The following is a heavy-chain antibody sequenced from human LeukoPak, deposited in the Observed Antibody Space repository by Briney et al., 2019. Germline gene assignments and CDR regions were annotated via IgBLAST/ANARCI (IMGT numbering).Heavy chain of an antibody. CDR3: ARGGEFSGYEI. V-gene: IGHV3-21*01. D-gene: IGHD5-12*01. J-gene: IGHJ4*02. CDR1: GFTFSSYS. Sequence: NPGGSLRLSCAASGFTFSSYSMNWVRQAPGKGLGWVSSISSRIYIYYTDSVKGRFTISRDNAKNSLYLQMNSLRAEDTAVYYCARGGEFSGYEIWGQGTLVTVSS. CDR2: ISSRIYI.